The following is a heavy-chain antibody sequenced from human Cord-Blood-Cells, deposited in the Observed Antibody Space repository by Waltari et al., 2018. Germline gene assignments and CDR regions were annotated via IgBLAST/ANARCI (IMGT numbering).Heavy chain of an antibody. J-gene: IGHJ4*02. CDR3: ARNPYDYVWGSSLDY. Sequence: QVQLQESGPGLVKPSRTLSLTCAVSGGSISSSNWWSWVRQPPGTGLEWIGVIYHSGSTNYNPSLKSRVTISVDKSKNQFSRKLSSVTAADTAVYYCARNPYDYVWGSSLDYWGQGTLVTVSS. D-gene: IGHD3-16*01. V-gene: IGHV4-4*02. CDR1: GGSISSSNW. CDR2: IYHSGST.